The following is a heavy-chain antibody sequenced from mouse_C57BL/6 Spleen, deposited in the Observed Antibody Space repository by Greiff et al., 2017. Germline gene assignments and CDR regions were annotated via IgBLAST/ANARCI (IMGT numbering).Heavy chain of an antibody. CDR3: ARILYDYDEGYAMDY. D-gene: IGHD2-4*01. V-gene: IGHV8-8*01. Sequence: QVTLKVSGPGILQPSQTLSLTCSFSGFSLSTFGMGVGWIRQPSGKGLEWLAHSWWDDDKYYNPALKSRLTISKDTSKNQVFLKSAKVDTADTATYYCARILYDYDEGYAMDYWCQGTSVTVSS. J-gene: IGHJ4*01. CDR2: SWWDDDK. CDR1: GFSLSTFGMG.